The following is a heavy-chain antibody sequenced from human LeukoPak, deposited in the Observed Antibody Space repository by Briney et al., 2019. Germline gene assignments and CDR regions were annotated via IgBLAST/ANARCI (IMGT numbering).Heavy chain of an antibody. Sequence: GGSLRLSCAASGFTFSSYSMNWVRQAPGKGLEWVSSISSSSSYIYYADSVKGRFTISRDNAKNSLYLQMNSLRAEDTAVYNCARGMELPGALGYWGQGTLVTVSS. CDR1: GFTFSSYS. D-gene: IGHD1-26*01. J-gene: IGHJ4*02. CDR3: ARGMELPGALGY. V-gene: IGHV3-21*01. CDR2: ISSSSSYI.